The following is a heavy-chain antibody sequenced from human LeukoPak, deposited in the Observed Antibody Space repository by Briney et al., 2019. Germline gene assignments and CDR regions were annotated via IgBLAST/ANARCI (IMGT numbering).Heavy chain of an antibody. D-gene: IGHD6-6*01. J-gene: IGHJ4*02. Sequence: GSLRLSCAASGFTFSSYAMHWVRQAPGKGLEWVAVISSDGSNKYYADSMKGRFTISRDNAKNSLYLQMNSLRAEDTAVYYCARDSRGYSSSSWGQGTLVTVSS. CDR1: GFTFSSYA. CDR2: ISSDGSNK. CDR3: ARDSRGYSSSS. V-gene: IGHV3-30*04.